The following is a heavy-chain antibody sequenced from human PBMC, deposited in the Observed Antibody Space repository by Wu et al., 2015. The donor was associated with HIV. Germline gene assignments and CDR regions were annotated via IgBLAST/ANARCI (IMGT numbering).Heavy chain of an antibody. CDR2: IYHSGST. Sequence: QVQLQESGPGLVKPSETLSLSCDVSGYSISSGYYWGWIRQAPGKGLEWIGSIYHSGSTYYNPSLKSRVTISVDMSKNQFSMKLNSVTAADTAVYYCAREDHLPNYYYYGMDVVGPRDHGHRLL. CDR1: GYSISSGYY. D-gene: IGHD1-26*01. V-gene: IGHV4-38-2*01. J-gene: IGHJ6*02. CDR3: AREDHLPNYYYYGMDV.